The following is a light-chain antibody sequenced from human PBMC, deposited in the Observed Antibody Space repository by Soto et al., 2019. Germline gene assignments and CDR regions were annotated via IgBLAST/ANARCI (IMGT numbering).Light chain of an antibody. CDR3: AAWDDSLNGFWV. CDR2: SIN. J-gene: IGLJ3*02. CDR1: NSNIGSHT. V-gene: IGLV1-44*01. Sequence: QSVLTQPPSASGTPGQRVTISCSGSNSNIGSHTVHWYQQLPGTPPKLLIYSINQRPSGVPDRFSGSKSGTSASLAISGLQSDDEADYYCAAWDDSLNGFWVFGGGTQLTVL.